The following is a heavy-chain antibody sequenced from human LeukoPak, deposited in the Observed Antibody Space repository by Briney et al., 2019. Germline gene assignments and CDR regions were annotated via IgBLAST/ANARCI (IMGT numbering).Heavy chain of an antibody. CDR2: IYHSGST. J-gene: IGHJ4*02. D-gene: IGHD6-13*01. Sequence: SETLSLTCAVSGGSISSSNWWSWVRQPPGKGLEWIGEIYHSGSTNYNPSLKSRVAISVDKSKNQFSLKLSSVTAADTAVYYCARETQQLAYYFDYWGQGTLVTVSS. CDR1: GGSISSSNW. V-gene: IGHV4-4*02. CDR3: ARETQQLAYYFDY.